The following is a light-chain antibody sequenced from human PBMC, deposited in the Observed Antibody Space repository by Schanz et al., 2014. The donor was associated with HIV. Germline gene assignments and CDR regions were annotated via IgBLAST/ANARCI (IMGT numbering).Light chain of an antibody. CDR3: QSYDSGLRGWV. V-gene: IGLV1-40*01. J-gene: IGLJ3*02. CDR1: SSNIGSVYD. Sequence: QSVLTQPPSVSGAPGQRVTISCTGSSSNIGSVYDVHWYQQLPGTAPKHLIFANSDRPSGVPDRFSGSKSGTSASLAITGLQAEDEADYYCQSYDSGLRGWVSGGGTKLTVL. CDR2: ANS.